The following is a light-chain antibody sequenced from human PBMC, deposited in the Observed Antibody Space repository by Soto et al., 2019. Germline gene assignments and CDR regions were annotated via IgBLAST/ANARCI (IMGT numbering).Light chain of an antibody. CDR3: AAWDDSLNGYV. Sequence: QSVLTQPPSASGAPGQRVTISCSGSSPNIGSNIVNWYQQLPGTAPKLLIYSNSQRPSGVPDRFSGSKSGTSASLAIRGLQSDDEDDYYCAAWDDSLNGYVFGTGTKVTVL. J-gene: IGLJ1*01. CDR2: SNS. CDR1: SPNIGSNI. V-gene: IGLV1-44*01.